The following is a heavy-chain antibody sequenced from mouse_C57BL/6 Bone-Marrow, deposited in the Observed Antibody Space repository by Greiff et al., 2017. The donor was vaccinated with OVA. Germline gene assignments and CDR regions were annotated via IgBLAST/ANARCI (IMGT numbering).Heavy chain of an antibody. CDR1: GYAFTTYL. J-gene: IGHJ1*03. CDR2: INPGSGGT. V-gene: IGHV1-54*01. Sequence: QVQLQQSGAELVRPGTSVTVSCKASGYAFTTYLIAWVKPRPGQGLEWIGMINPGSGGTNYNEKFKGKATLTADKSSSTAYMQLSSLTAEDAAVYLCARSTTMITTDWYFDVWGTGTTVTVSS. CDR3: ARSTTMITTDWYFDV. D-gene: IGHD2-4*01.